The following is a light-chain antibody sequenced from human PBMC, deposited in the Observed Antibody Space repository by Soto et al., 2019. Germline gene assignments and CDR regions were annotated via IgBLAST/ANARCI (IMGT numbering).Light chain of an antibody. CDR2: DAS. CDR1: QTVGSN. Sequence: EIVMTQSPATLSVSPGERATLSCRASQTVGSNLAWYQQKRGQAPRLLIYDASTRATGIPARFSGSGSGTDFTLTISSLQSEDFARYYCQQYNYWPRTFGQGSKLEIK. CDR3: QQYNYWPRT. V-gene: IGKV3D-15*01. J-gene: IGKJ2*01.